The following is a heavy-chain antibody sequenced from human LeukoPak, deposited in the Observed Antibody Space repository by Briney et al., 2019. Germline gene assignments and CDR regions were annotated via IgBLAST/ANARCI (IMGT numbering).Heavy chain of an antibody. J-gene: IGHJ4*02. Sequence: GGSLRLSCAASGFTFSSYSMNWVRQAPGKGLEWVSSISSSSSYIYYADSVKGRFTIPRDNAKNSLYLQMNSLSAEDTAVYYCARDLQWLVGLGYWGQGTLVTVSS. CDR1: GFTFSSYS. V-gene: IGHV3-21*01. CDR3: ARDLQWLVGLGY. CDR2: ISSSSSYI. D-gene: IGHD6-19*01.